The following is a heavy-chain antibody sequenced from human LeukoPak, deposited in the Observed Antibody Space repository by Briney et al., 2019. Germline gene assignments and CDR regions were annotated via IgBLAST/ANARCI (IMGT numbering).Heavy chain of an antibody. Sequence: SVKVSCKASGGTFSSYAISWVRQAPGQGLEWMGGIIPIFGTANYAQKFQGRVTITADESTSTAYMELSSLRSEDTAVYYCARVSRWGDAFDIWGQGTMVTVSS. CDR3: ARVSRWGDAFDI. CDR1: GGTFSSYA. V-gene: IGHV1-69*13. J-gene: IGHJ3*02. CDR2: IIPIFGTA. D-gene: IGHD3-16*01.